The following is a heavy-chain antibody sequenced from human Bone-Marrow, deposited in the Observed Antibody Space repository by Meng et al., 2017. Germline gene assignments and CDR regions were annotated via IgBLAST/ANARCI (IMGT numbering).Heavy chain of an antibody. V-gene: IGHV3-11*04. CDR1: GFTFSDYY. J-gene: IGHJ3*02. D-gene: IGHD3-22*01. CDR3: ARGYSSSGYYKIDAFDI. CDR2: ISSSGSTI. Sequence: GESLKISCAASGFTFSDYYMSWIRQAPGKGLEWVSYISSSGSTIYYADSVKGRFTISRDNAKNSLYLQMNSLRAEDTAVYYCARGYSSSGYYKIDAFDIWGQGTMVTVSS.